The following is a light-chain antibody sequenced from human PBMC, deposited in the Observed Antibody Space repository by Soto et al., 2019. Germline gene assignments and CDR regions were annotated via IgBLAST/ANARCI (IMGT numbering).Light chain of an antibody. J-gene: IGLJ2*01. Sequence: SYELTQPPSVSVSPGQTARITCSGDALPNQYAYWYQQKPGQAPVLLIYRYTERPSGIPERFSGSSSGTTVTLTISGVQAEVEADYFCQSADGSGSYVVFGGGTKLTVL. V-gene: IGLV3-25*03. CDR3: QSADGSGSYVV. CDR2: RYT. CDR1: ALPNQY.